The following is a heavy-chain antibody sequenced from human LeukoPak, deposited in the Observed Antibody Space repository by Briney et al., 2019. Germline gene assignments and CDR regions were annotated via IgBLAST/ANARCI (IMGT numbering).Heavy chain of an antibody. Sequence: GGSLRLSCAASVFTFSSYSMNWVRPAPGRGLEWVSSISSSSSYIYYADSVKGRFTISRDNDKHSLYLQINSQRAEDTAVYYCARARYLPLDYCGQGTLVTLSS. V-gene: IGHV3-21*01. CDR2: ISSSSSYI. D-gene: IGHD2-15*01. CDR1: VFTFSSYS. J-gene: IGHJ4*02. CDR3: ARARYLPLDY.